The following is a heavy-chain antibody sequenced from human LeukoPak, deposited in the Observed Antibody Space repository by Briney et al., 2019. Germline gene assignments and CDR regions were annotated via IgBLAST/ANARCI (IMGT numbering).Heavy chain of an antibody. CDR3: ARQSTDCSGCLLL. CDR1: GGSISSYY. Sequence: KPSETLSLTCTVSGGSISSYYWSWIRQPPGKGLEWIGYIYYSGSTNYNPSLKSRVTISVDTSKNQFSLKLSSVTAADTAVYYCARQSTDCSGCLLLWGQGTLVTVSS. CDR2: IYYSGST. D-gene: IGHD3-10*02. J-gene: IGHJ4*02. V-gene: IGHV4-59*08.